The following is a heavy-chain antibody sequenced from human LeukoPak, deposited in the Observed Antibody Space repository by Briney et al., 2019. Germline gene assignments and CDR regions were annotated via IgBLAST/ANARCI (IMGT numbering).Heavy chain of an antibody. V-gene: IGHV3-30*03. D-gene: IGHD6-6*01. J-gene: IGHJ4*02. CDR2: ISYDGSNK. Sequence: GGSLRLSCAASGFTFSSYGMHWVRQAPGKGLEWVAVISYDGSNKYYADSVKGRFTISRDNSKNTLYLQMNSLRAEDTAVYYCARDRDIAARRLDYWGQGTLVTVSS. CDR1: GFTFSSYG. CDR3: ARDRDIAARRLDY.